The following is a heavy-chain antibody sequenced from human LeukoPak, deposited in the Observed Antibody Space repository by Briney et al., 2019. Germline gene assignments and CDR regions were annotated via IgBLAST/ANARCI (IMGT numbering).Heavy chain of an antibody. CDR2: IGGSDGRT. CDR3: ADPPNADY. J-gene: IGHJ4*02. V-gene: IGHV3-23*01. D-gene: IGHD4/OR15-4a*01. Sequence: GGSLRLSCAASGFTFRSYAMSWVRQAPGKGLEWVSSIGGSDGRTYYAESVKGRFTISRDNSKNTVYLRMNSLRVEDTAVYFCADPPNADYWGQGTLVTVSA. CDR1: GFTFRSYA.